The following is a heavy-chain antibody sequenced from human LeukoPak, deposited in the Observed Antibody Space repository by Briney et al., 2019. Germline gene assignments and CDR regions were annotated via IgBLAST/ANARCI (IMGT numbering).Heavy chain of an antibody. CDR3: ARVSAAGTGPDS. CDR2: MSNSGHT. V-gene: IGHV4-61*01. Sequence: SETLSLTCTVSGDSVSSGNYYWSWIRQPPGKGLEWIGFMSNSGHTNSTPSLKSRVTISLDTSKNQFSLKLNSVTAADTAVYYCARVSAAGTGPDSWGQGTLVTVSS. J-gene: IGHJ4*02. CDR1: GDSVSSGNYY. D-gene: IGHD6-13*01.